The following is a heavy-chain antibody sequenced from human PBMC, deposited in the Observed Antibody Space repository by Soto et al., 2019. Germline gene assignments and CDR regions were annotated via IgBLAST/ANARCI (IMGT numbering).Heavy chain of an antibody. D-gene: IGHD4-17*01. CDR1: GFTFSSYG. CDR2: IWYDGSNK. V-gene: IGHV3-33*01. J-gene: IGHJ4*02. Sequence: PGGSLRLSCAASGFTFSSYGMHWVRQAPGKGLEWVAVIWYDGSNKYYADSVKGRFTISRDNSKNTLYLQMNSLRAEDTAVYYCARLDYGDYVGGFDYWGQGTLVTVSS. CDR3: ARLDYGDYVGGFDY.